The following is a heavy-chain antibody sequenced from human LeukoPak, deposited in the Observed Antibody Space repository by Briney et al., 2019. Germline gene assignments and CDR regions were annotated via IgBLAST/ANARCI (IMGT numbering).Heavy chain of an antibody. V-gene: IGHV3-7*01. Sequence: PGESLRLSCAASGFSFINYWMSWLRQAPGKGPEWVAKINEDGSEKYYVDSVKGRFTISRDNAKNSLDLQMNNLRVEDTAVYYCARWQNWGQGTLVTVSS. CDR1: GFSFINYW. D-gene: IGHD5-12*01. J-gene: IGHJ4*02. CDR2: INEDGSEK. CDR3: ARWQN.